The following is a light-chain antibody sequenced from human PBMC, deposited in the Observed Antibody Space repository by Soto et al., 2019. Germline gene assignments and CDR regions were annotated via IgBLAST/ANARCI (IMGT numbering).Light chain of an antibody. J-gene: IGKJ2*01. CDR1: QSISGW. V-gene: IGKV1-5*01. CDR2: DAS. Sequence: DIQMTQSPSTLSASVGDRVTITCRASQSISGWLAWYQQKPGKAPKLLIYDASSLERGVPSRFSGSRSGTEFTLTIRSLQPDDFATYYCQQYYSYTFGQGTRVEIK. CDR3: QQYYSYT.